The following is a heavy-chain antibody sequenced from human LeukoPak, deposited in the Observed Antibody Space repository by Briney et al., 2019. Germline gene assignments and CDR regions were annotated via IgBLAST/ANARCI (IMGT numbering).Heavy chain of an antibody. Sequence: PSETLSLTCTVSGGSISSYYWSWIRQPPGKGLEWIGYVNYSGSTNYNPSLKSRVTISVDTSKNQFSLIPSSVTAADTAVYYCARQERYYGSGSYTYFQHWGQGTLVTVSS. V-gene: IGHV4-59*08. CDR1: GGSISSYY. CDR3: ARQERYYGSGSYTYFQH. D-gene: IGHD3-10*01. J-gene: IGHJ1*01. CDR2: VNYSGST.